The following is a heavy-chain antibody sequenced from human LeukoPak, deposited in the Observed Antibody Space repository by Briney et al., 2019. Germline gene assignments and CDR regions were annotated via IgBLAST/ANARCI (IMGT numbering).Heavy chain of an antibody. D-gene: IGHD3-3*02. CDR3: AKIRPPAYDI. V-gene: IGHV3-23*01. J-gene: IGHJ3*02. CDR2: ISGRDSST. Sequence: GGSLRLSCAASGFTFSSYTMNWVRQAPGKGLEWVSAISGRDSSTYYADSVKGRFTISRDNSKNTLYLQMNSLRAEDTAVYYCAKIRPPAYDIWGQGTMVTVSS. CDR1: GFTFSSYT.